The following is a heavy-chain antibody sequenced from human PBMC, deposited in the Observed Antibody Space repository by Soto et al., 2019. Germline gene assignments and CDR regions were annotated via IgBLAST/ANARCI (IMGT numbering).Heavy chain of an antibody. D-gene: IGHD3-16*02. CDR2: ISGSGGST. CDR1: GFTFSSYA. CDR3: AKGYYDYVWGSYRPEYFQH. V-gene: IGHV3-23*01. J-gene: IGHJ1*01. Sequence: EVQLLESGGGLVQPGGSLRLSCAASGFTFSSYAMSWVRQAPGKGLEWVSAISGSGGSTYYADSVKGRFTISRDNSKNTLYLQMNSLRAEDTAVYYCAKGYYDYVWGSYRPEYFQHWGQGTLVTVSS.